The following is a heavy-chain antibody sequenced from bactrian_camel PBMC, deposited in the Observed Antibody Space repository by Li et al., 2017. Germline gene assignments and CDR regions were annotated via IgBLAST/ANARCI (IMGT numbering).Heavy chain of an antibody. V-gene: IGHV3S35*01. Sequence: QLVESGGGSVQAGGSLTLSCTASGGTFTDHMGWFRQTPGKEREWVAQIYRAGSRMYYRDSVKGRFTISLDDARTTVFLQMNSLKSEDTAIYYCAAAAFGSDCGRQDEYRPWGQGTQVTVS. D-gene: IGHD2*01. J-gene: IGHJ4*01. CDR2: IYRAGSRM. CDR3: AAAAFGSDCGRQDEYRP. CDR1: GGTFTDH.